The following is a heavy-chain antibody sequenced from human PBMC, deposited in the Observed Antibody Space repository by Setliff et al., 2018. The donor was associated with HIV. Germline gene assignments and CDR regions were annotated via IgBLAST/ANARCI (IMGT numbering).Heavy chain of an antibody. V-gene: IGHV3-66*02. D-gene: IGHD2-15*01. CDR2: IYGGGST. CDR1: GFNVRNNY. Sequence: LRLSCAASGFNVRNNYMSWVRQAPGKGLEWVSAIYGGGSTYYADSVKGRFTTSRDSSENTLYLQMNSLRVEDTGVYFCARESFGGSTWALGDSWGQGALVTVPQ. J-gene: IGHJ4*02. CDR3: ARESFGGSTWALGDS.